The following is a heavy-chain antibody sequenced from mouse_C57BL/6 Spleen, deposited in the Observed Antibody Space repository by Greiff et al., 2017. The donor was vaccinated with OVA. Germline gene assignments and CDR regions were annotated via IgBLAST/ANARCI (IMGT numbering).Heavy chain of an antibody. J-gene: IGHJ2*01. CDR2: IRLKSDNYAT. D-gene: IGHD2-3*01. CDR3: TDGYFFFDY. CDR1: GFTFSNYW. V-gene: IGHV6-3*01. Sequence: EVKLMESGGGLVQPGGSMKLSCVASGFTFSNYWMNWVRQSPEKGLEWVAQIRLKSDNYATHYAESVKGRFTISRDDSKSSVYLQMNNLRAEDTGIYYCTDGYFFFDYWGQGTTLTVSS.